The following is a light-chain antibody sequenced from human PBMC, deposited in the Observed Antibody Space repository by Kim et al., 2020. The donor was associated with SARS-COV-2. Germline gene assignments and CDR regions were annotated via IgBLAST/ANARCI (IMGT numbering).Light chain of an antibody. Sequence: YLGERATLSCRASESVSDNLARYQQKPGQAPRILIYGAATRATGIPARFSGSGSGTEFTLTISSLQSEDSAVYYCQQYDDWPPWTFGQGTKVDIK. CDR1: ESVSDN. CDR3: QQYDDWPPWT. CDR2: GAA. J-gene: IGKJ1*01. V-gene: IGKV3-15*01.